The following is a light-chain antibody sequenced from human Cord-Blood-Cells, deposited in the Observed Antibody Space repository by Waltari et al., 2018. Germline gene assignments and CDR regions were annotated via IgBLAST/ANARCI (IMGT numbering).Light chain of an antibody. CDR2: GNS. Sequence: QSLLTLTPSFSPAPRHMTPIPSTPRSPNIASVQHLHSYQQLPGTAPKLLIYGNSNRPSGVPDRFSGSKSGTSASLAITGLQAEDEADYYCQSYDSSLSGYVFGTGTKVTVL. J-gene: IGLJ1*01. CDR1: SPNIASVQH. CDR3: QSYDSSLSGYV. V-gene: IGLV1-40*01.